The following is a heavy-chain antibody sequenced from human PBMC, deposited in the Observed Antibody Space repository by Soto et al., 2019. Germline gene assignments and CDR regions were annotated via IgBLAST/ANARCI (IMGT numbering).Heavy chain of an antibody. J-gene: IGHJ3*01. CDR1: GYTFTSYY. Sequence: ASVKVSCKASGYTFTSYYMHWVRQAPGQGFEWMGIINPSGGSTSYAQKFQGRVAISADKSTSTAYMELSSLKSDDTAIYFCARERRRDDSNTFDALDVWGQGTMVTVSS. CDR2: INPSGGST. V-gene: IGHV1-46*01. CDR3: ARERRRDDSNTFDALDV. D-gene: IGHD3-22*01.